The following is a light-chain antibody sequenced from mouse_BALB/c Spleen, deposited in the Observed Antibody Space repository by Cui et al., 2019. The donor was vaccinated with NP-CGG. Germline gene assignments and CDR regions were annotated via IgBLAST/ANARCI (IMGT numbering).Light chain of an antibody. CDR2: GTN. J-gene: IGLJ1*01. CDR3: ALWYSNHWV. CDR1: TGAVTTSNY. Sequence: QAVVTQESALTTSPGETVTLTCRSSTGAVTTSNYANWVQEKPDHLFTGLIGGTNNRAPGVPARFSGSLIGDKAALTITGARTEDEAIYFYALWYSNHWVFGGGTKLTVL. V-gene: IGLV1*01.